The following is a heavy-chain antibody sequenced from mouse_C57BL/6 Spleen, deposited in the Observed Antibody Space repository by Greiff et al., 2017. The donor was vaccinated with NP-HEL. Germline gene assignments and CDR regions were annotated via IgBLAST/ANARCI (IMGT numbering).Heavy chain of an antibody. CDR2: IYPGDGDT. Sequence: QVQLQQSGPELVKPGASVKISCKASGYAFSSSWMNWVKQRPGKGLEWIGRIYPGDGDTNYNGKFKGKATLTADKSSSTAYMQLSSLTSEDSAVYFCARITTVGYYFDYWGQGTTLTVSS. D-gene: IGHD1-1*01. CDR3: ARITTVGYYFDY. CDR1: GYAFSSSW. V-gene: IGHV1-82*01. J-gene: IGHJ2*01.